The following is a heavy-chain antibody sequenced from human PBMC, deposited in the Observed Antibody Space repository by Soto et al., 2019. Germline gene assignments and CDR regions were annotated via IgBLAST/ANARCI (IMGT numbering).Heavy chain of an antibody. CDR2: ISWNSGSI. V-gene: IGHV3-9*01. J-gene: IGHJ4*02. CDR3: AKDIGQQLSSPLPDY. Sequence: GGSLRLSCAASGFTFDDYAMHWVRQAPGKGLEWVSGISWNSGSIGYADSVKGRFTISRDNAKNSLYLQMNSLRAEDTALYYCAKDIGQQLSSPLPDYWGQGTLVTVSS. CDR1: GFTFDDYA. D-gene: IGHD6-13*01.